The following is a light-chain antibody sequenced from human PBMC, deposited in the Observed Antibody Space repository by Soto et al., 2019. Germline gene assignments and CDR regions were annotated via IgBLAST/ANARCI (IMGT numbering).Light chain of an antibody. J-gene: IGKJ1*01. CDR3: QQYHIYPGT. V-gene: IGKV1-5*03. Sequence: DIQMTQSPSTLSASVGDRVTITRRASQTIDSWLAWYQQRPGKPPNLLIYKASTLASGVPSRFSGSGSGTEFTLTINSLQPDDFATYYCQQYHIYPGTFGQGTKLDIK. CDR2: KAS. CDR1: QTIDSW.